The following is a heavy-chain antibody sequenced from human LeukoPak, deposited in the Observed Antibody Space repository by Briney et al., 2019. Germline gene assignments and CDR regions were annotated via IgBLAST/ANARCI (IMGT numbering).Heavy chain of an antibody. Sequence: GASVKVSCKASGYTFTSYDINWVRQATGQGLEWMGWMNPNSGNTGYAQKFQGRVTMTRDTSISTAYMELSRLRSDDTAVYYCARDRARIVVVPAARKYNWFDPWGQGTLVIVSS. CDR3: ARDRARIVVVPAARKYNWFDP. CDR1: GYTFTSYD. D-gene: IGHD2-2*01. CDR2: MNPNSGNT. J-gene: IGHJ5*02. V-gene: IGHV1-8*01.